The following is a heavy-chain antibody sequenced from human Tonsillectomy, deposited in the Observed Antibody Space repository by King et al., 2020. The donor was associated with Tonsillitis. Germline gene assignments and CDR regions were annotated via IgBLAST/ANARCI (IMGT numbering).Heavy chain of an antibody. J-gene: IGHJ4*02. CDR3: ARTRATYDY. CDR1: GGSISSYY. D-gene: IGHD1-26*01. V-gene: IGHV4-59*01. CDR2: IYYSGST. Sequence: QLQESGPGLVKPSETLSLTCTVSGGSISSYYWSWLRQPPGKGLEWIGYIYYSGSTNYNPSLKSRVTISVDTSKNQFSLKLSSVTAADTAVYYCARTRATYDYWGQGTLVTVSS.